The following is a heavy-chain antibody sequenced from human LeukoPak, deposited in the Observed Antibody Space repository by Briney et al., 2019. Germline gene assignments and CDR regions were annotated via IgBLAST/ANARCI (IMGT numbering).Heavy chain of an antibody. D-gene: IGHD3-3*01. Sequence: GGSLRLSCAASGFTFSSYAMSWVRQAPGKGLEWVSAISGSGGSTYYADSVKGRFTVSRDNSKNTLYLQMNSLRAEDTAGSYVAKRIFGVGIDDSWGQGNLVTVSS. V-gene: IGHV3-23*01. CDR2: ISGSGGST. CDR3: AKRIFGVGIDDS. CDR1: GFTFSSYA. J-gene: IGHJ4*02.